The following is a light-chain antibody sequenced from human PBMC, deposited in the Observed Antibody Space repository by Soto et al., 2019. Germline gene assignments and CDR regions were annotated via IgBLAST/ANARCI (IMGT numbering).Light chain of an antibody. Sequence: EVVMTQSPATLSVSPGDRATLSCRASQSVDTNVAWYQQKPGQAPRLLVYGASTRATGIPARFTGFGSGTDFTLTISGLQSDDSAVYYCQQYYNWPPYTFGQGTKLQIK. CDR1: QSVDTN. CDR2: GAS. V-gene: IGKV3-15*01. CDR3: QQYYNWPPYT. J-gene: IGKJ2*01.